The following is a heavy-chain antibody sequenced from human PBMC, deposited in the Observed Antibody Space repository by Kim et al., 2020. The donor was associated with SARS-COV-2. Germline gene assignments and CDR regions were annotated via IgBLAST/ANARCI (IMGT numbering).Heavy chain of an antibody. D-gene: IGHD5-12*01. J-gene: IGHJ4*02. V-gene: IGHV3-30*18. Sequence: GGSLRLSCAGSRFTFSSYGMHWVRQAPGKGLEWVAIISYDGSNEYYADSVKGRFIISRDNSKNTLYLLMNSLRAEDTAVYYCAKNRYSGTFYGPFDYWGQGTLVTVSS. CDR1: RFTFSSYG. CDR2: ISYDGSNE. CDR3: AKNRYSGTFYGPFDY.